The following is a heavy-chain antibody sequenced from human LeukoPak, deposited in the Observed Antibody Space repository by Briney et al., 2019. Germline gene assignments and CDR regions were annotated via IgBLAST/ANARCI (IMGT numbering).Heavy chain of an antibody. CDR3: ARDGNDWNDFDY. V-gene: IGHV3-7*01. CDR2: IRADGGEI. CDR1: GFSFSTSW. Sequence: GGSLRLSCEASGFSFSTSWMTWVRQAPGKGLEWVANIRADGGEIYYVDSVKGRFAISRDNAKNSLYLQMDSLRVEDTAVYCCARDGNDWNDFDYWGQGTLVTVSS. D-gene: IGHD1-1*01. J-gene: IGHJ4*02.